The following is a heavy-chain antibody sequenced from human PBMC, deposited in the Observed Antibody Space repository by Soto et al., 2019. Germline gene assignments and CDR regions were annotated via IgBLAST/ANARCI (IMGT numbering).Heavy chain of an antibody. Sequence: QVQLVQSGAEVKKPGASVKVSCKASGYTFTSYYMHWVRQAPGQGLEWMGIINPSGGSTSYAQKFQGRVTMPRDTSTSTVYMELSSLRSEDTAVYYCARDGAEMATIRNLIVPDAFDIWGQGTMVTVSS. CDR3: ARDGAEMATIRNLIVPDAFDI. J-gene: IGHJ3*02. CDR2: INPSGGST. CDR1: GYTFTSYY. V-gene: IGHV1-46*03. D-gene: IGHD5-12*01.